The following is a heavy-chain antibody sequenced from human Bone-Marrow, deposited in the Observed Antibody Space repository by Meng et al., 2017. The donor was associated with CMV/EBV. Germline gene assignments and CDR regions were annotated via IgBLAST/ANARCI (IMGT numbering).Heavy chain of an antibody. CDR3: ASSLTYYDFWSGYYTPHGFDP. Sequence: GESLKISCAASGFTFSSYSMNWVRQAPGKGLEWVSSISSSSSYIYYADSVKGRFTISRDNAENSLYLQMNSLRAEDTTVYYCASSLTYYDFWSGYYTPHGFDPWGQGTLVTVSS. V-gene: IGHV3-21*01. CDR1: GFTFSSYS. J-gene: IGHJ5*02. CDR2: ISSSSSYI. D-gene: IGHD3-3*01.